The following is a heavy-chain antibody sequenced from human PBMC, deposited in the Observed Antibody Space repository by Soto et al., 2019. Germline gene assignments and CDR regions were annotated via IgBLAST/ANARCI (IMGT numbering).Heavy chain of an antibody. Sequence: QVQLVESGGGVVQPGRSLRLSCAASGFTFSHFLMHWVRQAPGKGLEWVATISYNGREKYDADSVKGRFTTSRDNSKSTLYLQMESLRTEDTAVYCCARERERYCSEGRCYSVDYWGQGTLVIVSS. D-gene: IGHD2-15*01. CDR3: ARERERYCSEGRCYSVDY. V-gene: IGHV3-30*04. J-gene: IGHJ4*02. CDR2: ISYNGREK. CDR1: GFTFSHFL.